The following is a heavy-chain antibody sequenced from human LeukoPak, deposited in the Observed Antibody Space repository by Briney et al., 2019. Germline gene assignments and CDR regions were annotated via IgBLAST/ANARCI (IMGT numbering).Heavy chain of an antibody. CDR1: GYSFTSYW. J-gene: IGHJ5*02. Sequence: GESLQISCKGSGYSFTSYWIGWVRQMPGKGLEWMGIIYPGDSDTRYSPSFQGQVTISADKSISTAYLQWSSLKASDTAMYYCARRGIRHYDSSGYYYSLWFDPWGQGTLVTVSS. CDR3: ARRGIRHYDSSGYYYSLWFDP. V-gene: IGHV5-51*01. D-gene: IGHD3-22*01. CDR2: IYPGDSDT.